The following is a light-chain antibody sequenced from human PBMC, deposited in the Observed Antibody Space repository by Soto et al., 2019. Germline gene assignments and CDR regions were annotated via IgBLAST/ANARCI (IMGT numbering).Light chain of an antibody. CDR3: QQSSNIPYT. Sequence: DIQMTQSPSSLSASVGDRVTITCRASQTISSYLNWYQQNPGKAPKLLIYAASSLQSGVPSRFSSSGSGTDFILTISSLQPEYFATYYCQQSSNIPYTFGQGTKLEIK. J-gene: IGKJ2*01. V-gene: IGKV1-39*01. CDR1: QTISSY. CDR2: AAS.